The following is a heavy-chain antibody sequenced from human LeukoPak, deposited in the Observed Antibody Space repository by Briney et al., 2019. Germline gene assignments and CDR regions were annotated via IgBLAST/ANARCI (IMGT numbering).Heavy chain of an antibody. Sequence: PSETLSLTCSVSGGSMSSSTYHWGWIRQSPGKGLEWIGYIYYSGSTNYNPSLKSRVTISVDTSKNQFSLKLSSVTAADTAVYYCARDSGEGIAAAGAYYYYGMDVWGQGTTVTVSS. CDR3: ARDSGEGIAAAGAYYYYGMDV. CDR1: GGSMSSSTYH. D-gene: IGHD6-13*01. CDR2: IYYSGST. J-gene: IGHJ6*02. V-gene: IGHV4-61*01.